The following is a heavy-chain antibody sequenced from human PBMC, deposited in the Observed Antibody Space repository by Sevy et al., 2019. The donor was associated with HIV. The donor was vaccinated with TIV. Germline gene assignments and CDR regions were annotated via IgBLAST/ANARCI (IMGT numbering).Heavy chain of an antibody. V-gene: IGHV4-59*02. CDR1: GGSVSGYF. J-gene: IGHJ4*02. CDR2: IHHSGTT. CDR3: TRVDSSGHSDY. D-gene: IGHD3-22*01. Sequence: SETLSLTCTVSGGSVSGYFWSWIRQPPGRGLGWIGNIHHSGTTKYNPSLKSRLTISVDTSKNQFSLILTSATAADTAVYYCTRVDSSGHSDYWGQGTPVTVSS.